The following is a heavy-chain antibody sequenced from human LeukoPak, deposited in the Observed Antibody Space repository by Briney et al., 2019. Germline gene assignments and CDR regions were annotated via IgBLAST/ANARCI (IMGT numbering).Heavy chain of an antibody. Sequence: GESLKISCKASGYSFTNYWIGWVRQMPGKGLEWMEIIYPSDSDTRYRPSFQGQVTISADKSISTAYLQWSSLKASDTAMYYCASQTVKNAYSAYDWGQGTLVTVSS. CDR3: ASQTVKNAYSAYD. J-gene: IGHJ4*02. D-gene: IGHD5-12*01. V-gene: IGHV5-51*01. CDR2: IYPSDSDT. CDR1: GYSFTNYW.